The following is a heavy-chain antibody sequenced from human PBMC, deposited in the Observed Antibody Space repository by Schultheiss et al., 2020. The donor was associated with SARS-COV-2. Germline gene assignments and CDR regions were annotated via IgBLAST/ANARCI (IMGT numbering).Heavy chain of an antibody. J-gene: IGHJ6*02. CDR3: ARDSLQAYDILTGYHNYYYDYGMDV. CDR1: GGSFSGYY. D-gene: IGHD3-9*01. CDR2: IYYSGST. Sequence: SETLSLTCAVYGGSFSGYYWSWIRQPPGKGLEWIGYIYYSGSTNYNPSRKSRVTISVDTSKNQFSLKLSSVTAADTAVYYCARDSLQAYDILTGYHNYYYDYGMDVWGQGTTVTVSS. V-gene: IGHV4-59*01.